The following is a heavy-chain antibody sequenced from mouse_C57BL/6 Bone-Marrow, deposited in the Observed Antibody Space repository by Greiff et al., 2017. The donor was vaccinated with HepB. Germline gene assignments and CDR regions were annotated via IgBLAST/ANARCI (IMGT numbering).Heavy chain of an antibody. J-gene: IGHJ2*01. CDR1: GYTFTSYW. D-gene: IGHD1-1*01. V-gene: IGHV1-64*01. CDR3: ARVTGRYFFDY. CDR2: IHPNSGST. Sequence: QVQLQPGAELVKPGASVKLSCKASGYTFTSYWMHWVKQRPGQGLEWIGMIHPNSGSTNYNEKFKSKATLTVDKSSSTAYMQLSSLTSEDSAVYYCARVTGRYFFDYWGQGTTLTVSS.